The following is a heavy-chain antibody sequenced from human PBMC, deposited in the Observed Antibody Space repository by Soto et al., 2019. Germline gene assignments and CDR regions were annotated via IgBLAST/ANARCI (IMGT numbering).Heavy chain of an antibody. J-gene: IGHJ4*02. V-gene: IGHV5-51*01. CDR1: GYIFTNYW. Sequence: GESLKITFKASGYIFTNYWISWMRQLPLKGLYWMGIVYPGDSDSRYSASFEDQVTISADRSIITAYLQSGSREPADTSMYYSATLGRSSSYFGFDYWGQGTVVTVSS. D-gene: IGHD6-13*01. CDR2: VYPGDSDS. CDR3: ATLGRSSSYFGFDY.